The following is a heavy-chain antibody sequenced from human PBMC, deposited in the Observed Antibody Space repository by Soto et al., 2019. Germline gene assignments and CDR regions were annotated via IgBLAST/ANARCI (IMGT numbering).Heavy chain of an antibody. CDR2: IKEDGSEK. J-gene: IGHJ4*02. V-gene: IGHV3-7*03. Sequence: VQLVESGGGLVQPGGSLRLSCAASGFTFSGHWMSWVRQAPGKGLEWVANIKEDGSEKYYVDSVKGRFTISRDNAKNSLFLQMNSLRAEDTAVYYCVSLSRTPDALLSFGDQWGQGTLDTVSS. CDR1: GFTFSGHW. D-gene: IGHD3-10*01. CDR3: VSLSRTPDALLSFGDQ.